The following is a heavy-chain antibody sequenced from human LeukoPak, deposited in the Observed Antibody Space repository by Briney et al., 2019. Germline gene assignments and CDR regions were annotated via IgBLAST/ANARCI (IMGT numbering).Heavy chain of an antibody. CDR2: IYTSGST. D-gene: IGHD3-16*01. CDR3: ARLGDQYYYYYYMDV. V-gene: IGHV4-4*09. J-gene: IGHJ6*03. Sequence: SETLSLTCTVSGGSISTYYWSWIRQPPGKGLEWIGYIYTSGSTNYNPSLKSRVTISVDTSKNQFSLKLSSVTAADTAVYYCARLGDQYYYYYYMDVSGKGTTVTVSS. CDR1: GGSISTYY.